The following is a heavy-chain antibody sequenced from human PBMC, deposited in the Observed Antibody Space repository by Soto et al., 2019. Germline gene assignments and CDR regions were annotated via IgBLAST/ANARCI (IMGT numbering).Heavy chain of an antibody. V-gene: IGHV4-28*01. CDR2: IYYSGTT. Sequence: SETLSLTCAVSGYSISSSNWWGWIRQPPEKGLEWIGYIYYSGTTYYNPSLKSRVTMSVDTSKNQFSLKLTSVTAVDTAVYYCASLKLGYSTFDPWGQGTLVTVSS. J-gene: IGHJ5*02. CDR3: ASLKLGYSTFDP. CDR1: GYSISSSNW. D-gene: IGHD5-18*01.